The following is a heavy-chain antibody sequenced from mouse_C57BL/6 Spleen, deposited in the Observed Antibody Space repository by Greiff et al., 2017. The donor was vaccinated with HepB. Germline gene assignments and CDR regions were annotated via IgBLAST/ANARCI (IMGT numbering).Heavy chain of an antibody. CDR1: GYTFTDYY. CDR2: INPNNGGT. D-gene: IGHD1-1*01. Sequence: EVQLQQSGPELVKPGASVKISCKASGYTFTDYYMNWVKQSHGKSLEWIGDINPNNGGTSYNQKFKGKATLTVDKSSSTAYMELRSLTSEGSAVYYCASYYYGSFAYWGQGTLVTVSA. J-gene: IGHJ3*01. CDR3: ASYYYGSFAY. V-gene: IGHV1-26*01.